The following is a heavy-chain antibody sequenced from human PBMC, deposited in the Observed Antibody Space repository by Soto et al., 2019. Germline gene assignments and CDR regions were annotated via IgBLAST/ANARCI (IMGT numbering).Heavy chain of an antibody. V-gene: IGHV4-34*01. CDR2: INESGST. CDR1: GQSFSGHS. Sequence: QVQLQQWGAGLVKPSETLSLSCAVYGQSFSGHSWAWIRQPPGKGLEWIGEINESGSTYYNPSLKSRVTISTHTSKNQLSLKLSSVSAADTAAYFCARGSGIVALPGQLEDVKYDYWGQGTLVNVSS. J-gene: IGHJ4*02. D-gene: IGHD1-1*01. CDR3: ARGSGIVALPGQLEDVKYDY.